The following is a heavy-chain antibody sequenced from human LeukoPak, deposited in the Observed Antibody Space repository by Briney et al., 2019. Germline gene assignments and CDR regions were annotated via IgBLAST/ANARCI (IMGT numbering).Heavy chain of an antibody. Sequence: GGSLTLSCAASGLIFSFYAMSWVRQAPGKGLEWVSSISGGGAGTYYADSVGGRFTISRDNSKNTLYLQMNSLRAKDTALYYCAKDFVRYNIQFDYWGQGALVTVSS. J-gene: IGHJ4*02. CDR3: AKDFVRYNIQFDY. V-gene: IGHV3-23*01. CDR1: GLIFSFYA. CDR2: ISGGGAGT. D-gene: IGHD1-1*01.